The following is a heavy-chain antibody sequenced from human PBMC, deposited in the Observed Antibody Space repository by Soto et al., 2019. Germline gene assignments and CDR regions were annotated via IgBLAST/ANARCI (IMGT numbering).Heavy chain of an antibody. CDR2: ISGSGGST. D-gene: IGHD2-2*01. V-gene: IGHV3-23*01. CDR1: GFTFSSYA. CDR3: AKGVVPAARDYYYYYGMDV. J-gene: IGHJ6*02. Sequence: PGGSLRLSCAASGFTFSSYAMSWVRQAPGKGLEWVSAISGSGGSTYYADSVKGRFTISRDNSKNTLYLQMNSLRAEDTAVYYCAKGVVPAARDYYYYYGMDVWGQGTTVTV.